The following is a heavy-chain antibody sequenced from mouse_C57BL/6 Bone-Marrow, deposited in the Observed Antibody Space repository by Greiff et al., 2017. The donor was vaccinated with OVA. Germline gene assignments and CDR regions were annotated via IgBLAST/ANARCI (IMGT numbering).Heavy chain of an antibody. D-gene: IGHD2-3*01. Sequence: QVQLKQPGAELVRPGSSVKLSCKASCYTFTSYWMDWVKQRPGQGLEWIGNIYPSDSETHYNQKFNDTATLTVDKSSSTAYMQLSSLTSEDSAVYYCARMGDGYYVFAYWGQGTLVTVSA. V-gene: IGHV1-61*01. J-gene: IGHJ3*01. CDR1: CYTFTSYW. CDR2: IYPSDSET. CDR3: ARMGDGYYVFAY.